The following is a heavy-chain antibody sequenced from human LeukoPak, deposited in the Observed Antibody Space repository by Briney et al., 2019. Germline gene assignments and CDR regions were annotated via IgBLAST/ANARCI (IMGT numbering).Heavy chain of an antibody. Sequence: SETLSLTCTVSGYSISSTYHWGWIRRSPGKGLEWIGRISQSGSTYHNPSLKSRVTISVDTSKNQFSLKLNSVTAADTAVYYCARDGYDFWSGGFDPWGQGTLVTVSS. CDR2: ISQSGST. V-gene: IGHV4-38-2*02. CDR1: GYSISSTYH. CDR3: ARDGYDFWSGGFDP. J-gene: IGHJ5*02. D-gene: IGHD3-3*01.